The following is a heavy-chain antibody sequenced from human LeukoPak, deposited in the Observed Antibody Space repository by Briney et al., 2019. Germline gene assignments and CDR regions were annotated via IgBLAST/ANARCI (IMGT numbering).Heavy chain of an antibody. CDR3: ARDASGSSTGLIDS. J-gene: IGHJ4*02. Sequence: GGSLRLSCAASGFTLRSYSMHWVRQAPGKGLEWVSYISTSSYYIYYADSVKGRFTISRDDAKNSLFLQMNSLRAEDTAIYYCARDASGSSTGLIDSWGQGTLVTVSS. V-gene: IGHV3-21*01. CDR2: ISTSSYYI. D-gene: IGHD1-26*01. CDR1: GFTLRSYS.